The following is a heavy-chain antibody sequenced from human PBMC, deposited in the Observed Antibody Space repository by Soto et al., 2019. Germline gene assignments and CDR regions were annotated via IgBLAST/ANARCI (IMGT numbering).Heavy chain of an antibody. CDR1: GYSFTNHY. CDR3: ARADYYDSSGFYYDC. D-gene: IGHD3-22*01. V-gene: IGHV1-46*01. J-gene: IGHJ4*02. CDR2: INPSGGST. Sequence: GASVEVSCKASGYSFTNHYLHWVRQAPGQGLEWMGIINPSGGSTNYLQKFQGRITMTRDTSTSTVYMELSSLRSEDTAVYFCARADYYDSSGFYYDCWGQGSLVTVSS.